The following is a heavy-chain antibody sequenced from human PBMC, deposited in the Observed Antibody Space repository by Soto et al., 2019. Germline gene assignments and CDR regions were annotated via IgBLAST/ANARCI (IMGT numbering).Heavy chain of an antibody. Sequence: GASVKVSCKASGYTFTSYYMHWVRQAPGQGLEWMGIINPSGGSTSYAQKFQGRVTMTRDTSTSTVYMELSSLRSEDTAVYYCARDGNNVLRYFDWFLDYWGQGTLVTVSS. CDR3: ARDGNNVLRYFDWFLDY. D-gene: IGHD3-9*01. V-gene: IGHV1-46*03. CDR1: GYTFTSYY. J-gene: IGHJ4*02. CDR2: INPSGGST.